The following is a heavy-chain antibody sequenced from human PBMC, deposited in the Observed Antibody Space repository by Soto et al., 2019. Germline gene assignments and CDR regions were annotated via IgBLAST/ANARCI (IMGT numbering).Heavy chain of an antibody. J-gene: IGHJ4*02. D-gene: IGHD6-19*01. CDR3: AREDSSGWYDY. Sequence: SETLSLTCTVSGGSISSYYWSWIRQPPGKGLEWIGYIYYSGSTNYNPSLKSRVTISVDTSKNQFSLKLSSVTAADTAVYYCAREDSSGWYDYWGQGTLVTVSS. V-gene: IGHV4-59*01. CDR1: GGSISSYY. CDR2: IYYSGST.